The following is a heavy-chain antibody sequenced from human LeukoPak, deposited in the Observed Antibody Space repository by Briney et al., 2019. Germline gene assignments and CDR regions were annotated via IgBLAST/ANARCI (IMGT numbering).Heavy chain of an antibody. CDR2: ISAYNGNT. CDR3: ARLYCSSTSCSAYHFDY. V-gene: IGHV1-18*01. Sequence: ASVKVSCKASGGTFSSYAISWVRQAPGQGLEWMGWISAYNGNTNYAQKFQGRVTMTTDTSTSTVYMELRSLRSDDTAVYYCARLYCSSTSCSAYHFDYWGQGALVTVSS. CDR1: GGTFSSYA. D-gene: IGHD2-2*01. J-gene: IGHJ4*02.